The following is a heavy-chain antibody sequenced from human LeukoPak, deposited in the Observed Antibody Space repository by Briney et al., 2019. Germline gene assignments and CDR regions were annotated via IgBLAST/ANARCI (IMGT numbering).Heavy chain of an antibody. CDR2: IKSAADGGTP. CDR1: GFTFTNAW. J-gene: IGHJ6*02. V-gene: IGHV3-15*01. CDR3: TRARSYYGMDV. Sequence: PGESLKISCAVSGFTFTNAWMSWVRQAPGKGLEWVGRIKSAADGGTPGHAAPVKDRFTISRDDSKNTLFLQMNSLKTEDTAVYYCTRARSYYGMDVWGQGTTVTVSS.